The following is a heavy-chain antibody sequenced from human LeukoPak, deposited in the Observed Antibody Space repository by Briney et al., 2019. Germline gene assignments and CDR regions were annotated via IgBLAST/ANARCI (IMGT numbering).Heavy chain of an antibody. D-gene: IGHD5-12*01. J-gene: IGHJ5*02. CDR1: GFTFSSYW. Sequence: GGSLRLSWAASGFTFSSYWMSWVRQAPGKGLEWVANIKQDGSEKYYVDSVKGRFTISRDNAKSSLYLQMNSLRAEDTAVYYCAVGTSGPGGNWLDPWGQGTLVTVSS. CDR3: AVGTSGPGGNWLDP. V-gene: IGHV3-7*01. CDR2: IKQDGSEK.